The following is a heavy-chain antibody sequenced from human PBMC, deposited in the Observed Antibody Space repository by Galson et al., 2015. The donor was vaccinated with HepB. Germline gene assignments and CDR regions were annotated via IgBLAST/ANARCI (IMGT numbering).Heavy chain of an antibody. CDR3: ARDLNNWDDVDWFDP. D-gene: IGHD1-20*01. CDR2: NNTMTGNP. V-gene: IGHV7-4-1*02. J-gene: IGHJ5*02. Sequence: SVKVSCKASGYTLTSYGMNWVRPAPGQGLEWKGWNNTMTGNPTYAQDFTGRFVFFLDTSVTTTYLKITRLEAEDTAVYYCARDLNNWDDVDWFDPWGQGTLVTVSS. CDR1: GYTLTSYG.